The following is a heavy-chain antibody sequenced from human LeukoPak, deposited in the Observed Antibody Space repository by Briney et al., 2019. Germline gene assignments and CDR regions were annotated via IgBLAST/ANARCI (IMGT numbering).Heavy chain of an antibody. V-gene: IGHV3-53*01. CDR3: ARVSAGVIGMKDVFDI. Sequence: PGGSLRLSCTVSGFTVSSNSMSWVRQAPGKGLEWVSFIYSGTIHYSDSVKGRFTISRDNSKNTLYLQMNSLRAEDTAVYYCARVSAGVIGMKDVFDIWGQGTMVTVSS. CDR2: IYSGTI. CDR1: GFTVSSNS. J-gene: IGHJ3*02. D-gene: IGHD3-16*02.